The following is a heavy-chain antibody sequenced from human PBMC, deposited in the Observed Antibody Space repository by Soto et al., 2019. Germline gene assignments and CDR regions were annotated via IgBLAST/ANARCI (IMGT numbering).Heavy chain of an antibody. Sequence: PGESLKISCKGSGYSFTMNWVRQAPGKGLEWVSTISSNSAYIYYTDALRGRFTISRDNAKNSLHLQMNSLRAEDTAVYYCTRDASRDSSARGWFDPWGPGTLVTVSS. J-gene: IGHJ5*02. V-gene: IGHV3-21*01. CDR3: TRDASRDSSARGWFDP. D-gene: IGHD6-13*01. CDR1: GYSFT. CDR2: ISSNSAYI.